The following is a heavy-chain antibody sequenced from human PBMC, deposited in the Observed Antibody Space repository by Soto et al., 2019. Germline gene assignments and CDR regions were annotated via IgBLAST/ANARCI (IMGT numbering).Heavy chain of an antibody. CDR3: ARDYKAAAGHNWFDP. V-gene: IGHV1-69*01. J-gene: IGHJ5*02. Sequence: QVQLVQSGAEVKKPGSSVKVSGKAPGATFSSYAISWVRQAPGQGLEWMGGIIPIFGTANYAQKFQGRVTITADESTSTAYMELSSLRSEDTAVYYCARDYKAAAGHNWFDPWGQGTLVTVSS. CDR1: GATFSSYA. CDR2: IIPIFGTA. D-gene: IGHD6-13*01.